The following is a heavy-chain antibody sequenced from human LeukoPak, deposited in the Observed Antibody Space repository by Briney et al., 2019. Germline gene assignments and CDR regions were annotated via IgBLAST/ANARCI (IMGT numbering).Heavy chain of an antibody. V-gene: IGHV3-23*01. CDR1: GFTFSSYA. J-gene: IGHJ3*02. Sequence: PGGSLRLSCAASGFTFSSYAMSWVRQAPGKGLEWVSGTSGSGGSTYFADSVKGRFTVSRGNSKNTLYLQMNSLRAEDTAVYYCAKGWLKTSLDGFDIWGQGTMVTVSS. CDR2: TSGSGGST. D-gene: IGHD3-10*01. CDR3: AKGWLKTSLDGFDI.